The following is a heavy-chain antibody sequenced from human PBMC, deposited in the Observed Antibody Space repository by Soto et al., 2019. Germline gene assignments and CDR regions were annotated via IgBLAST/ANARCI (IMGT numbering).Heavy chain of an antibody. D-gene: IGHD6-19*01. CDR3: AKVDRASGGVAGAYQH. CDR2: ISGSSRST. Sequence: PGGSLRLSCAASGFTFSSYAISWVRQAPGKGLEWVSAISGSSRSTYYADSVKGRFTISRDNSKNTLSLQMNSLGGDDTAVYYCAKVDRASGGVAGAYQHWGQGTLVTVSS. J-gene: IGHJ1*01. CDR1: GFTFSSYA. V-gene: IGHV3-23*01.